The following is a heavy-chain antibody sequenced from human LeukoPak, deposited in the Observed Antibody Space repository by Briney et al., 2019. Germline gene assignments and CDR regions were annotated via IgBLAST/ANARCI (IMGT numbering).Heavy chain of an antibody. V-gene: IGHV3-33*01. Sequence: PGRSLRLSCAASGFTFSSYGMHWVRQAPGKGLEWVAVIWYDGSNKYYADSVKGRFTISRDSSKNTLYLQMNSLRAEDTAVYYCARPTSGYYSPFDYWGQGTLVTVSS. CDR3: ARPTSGYYSPFDY. CDR2: IWYDGSNK. J-gene: IGHJ4*02. D-gene: IGHD3-22*01. CDR1: GFTFSSYG.